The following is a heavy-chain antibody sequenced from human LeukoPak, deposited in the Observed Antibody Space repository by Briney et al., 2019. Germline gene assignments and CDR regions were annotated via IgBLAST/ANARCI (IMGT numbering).Heavy chain of an antibody. Sequence: PGGSLRLSCAASGFTFSSSWMHWVRQAPGRGLVWVSRINSDGSGINYADSVKGRFTISRDNAKNTLYLQMNSLRAEDTAVYYCARENRGYNYGYFDYWGQGALVTVSS. CDR2: INSDGSGI. CDR1: GFTFSSSW. D-gene: IGHD5-18*01. J-gene: IGHJ4*02. CDR3: ARENRGYNYGYFDY. V-gene: IGHV3-74*01.